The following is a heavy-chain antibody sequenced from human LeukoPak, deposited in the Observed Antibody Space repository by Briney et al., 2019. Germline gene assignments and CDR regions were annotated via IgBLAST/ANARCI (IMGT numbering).Heavy chain of an antibody. J-gene: IGHJ1*01. CDR3: ASLPGGWSYFQH. CDR2: IYTSGST. CDR1: GGSISSGSYY. Sequence: PSETLSLTCTVSGGSISSGSYYWSWIRQPAGKGLEWIGRIYTSGSTNYNPSLKSRVTISADTSKNQFSLKLSSVTAADTAVYYCASLPGGWSYFQHWGQGTLVTVSS. D-gene: IGHD6-19*01. V-gene: IGHV4-61*02.